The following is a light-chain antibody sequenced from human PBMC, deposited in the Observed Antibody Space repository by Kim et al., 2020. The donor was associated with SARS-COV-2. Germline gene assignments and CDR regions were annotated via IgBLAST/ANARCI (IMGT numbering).Light chain of an antibody. CDR3: ATWDVSLDAWV. CDR2: NDN. CDR1: SSNTGRHF. J-gene: IGLJ3*02. V-gene: IGLV1-44*01. Sequence: QGVTISCSVSSSNTGRHFVNWFQQLPGTAPTVFIYNDNQRPSGVPDRFSGSRSGTSASLAISGLQSEDEADYYCATWDVSLDAWVFGGGTQLTVL.